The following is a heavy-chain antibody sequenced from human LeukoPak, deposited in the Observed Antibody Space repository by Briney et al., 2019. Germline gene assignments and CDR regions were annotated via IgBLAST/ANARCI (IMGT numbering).Heavy chain of an antibody. J-gene: IGHJ4*02. V-gene: IGHV4-39*07. D-gene: IGHD3-22*01. CDR1: GGSISSSSYY. CDR3: AKGSDYYYDSSGFFDY. CDR2: IYYSGST. Sequence: SETLSLTCTVSGGSISSSSYYWGWIRQPPGKGLEWIGSIYYSGSTYYNPSLKSRVTISVDTSKNQFSLKLSSVTAADTAVYYCAKGSDYYYDSSGFFDYWGQGTLVTVSS.